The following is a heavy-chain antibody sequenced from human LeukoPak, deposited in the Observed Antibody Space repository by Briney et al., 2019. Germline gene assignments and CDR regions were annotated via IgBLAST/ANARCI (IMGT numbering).Heavy chain of an antibody. CDR3: ARGLWGDFWSGDYYYYYMDV. D-gene: IGHD3-3*01. Sequence: ASVKASCKASGYSFTRYDINWVRQATGQGLEWTGWMNPNRGDTGYAQKFQGRVTITRNTSISTAYMELSSLRSEDTAVYYCARGLWGDFWSGDYYYYYMDVWGEGTTVTVSS. J-gene: IGHJ6*03. CDR2: MNPNRGDT. V-gene: IGHV1-8*03. CDR1: GYSFTRYD.